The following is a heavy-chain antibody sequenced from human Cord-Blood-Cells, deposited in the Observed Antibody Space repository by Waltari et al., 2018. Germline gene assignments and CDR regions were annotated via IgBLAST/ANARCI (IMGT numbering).Heavy chain of an antibody. D-gene: IGHD7-27*01. CDR3: ARGDLIIPGDSFDY. Sequence: QVHLVQSGAEVNQPGASVTLSCKASGYTFTSYDINWVRQATGQGLEWLGGMNPNSGNKGYAQKFQGRVTITRNTSISTAYMELSSLRSEDTAVYYCARGDLIIPGDSFDYWGQGTLVTVSS. J-gene: IGHJ4*02. CDR2: MNPNSGNK. CDR1: GYTFTSYD. V-gene: IGHV1-8*03.